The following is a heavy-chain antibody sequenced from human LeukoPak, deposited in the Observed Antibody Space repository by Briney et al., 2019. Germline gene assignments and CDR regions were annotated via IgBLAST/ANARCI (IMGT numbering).Heavy chain of an antibody. CDR3: ARDRISSGSYYYYYYMDV. CDR2: ISSSSSYI. D-gene: IGHD1-26*01. Sequence: GGSLRLSCAASGFTFSDYSKNWVRLAPGKGLEWVSSISSSSSYIYYAESVMRRFTISRDNAKNSVYLQMNSLRAEDTAVYYCARDRISSGSYYYYYYMDVWGKGTTVTVSS. CDR1: GFTFSDYS. V-gene: IGHV3-21*01. J-gene: IGHJ6*03.